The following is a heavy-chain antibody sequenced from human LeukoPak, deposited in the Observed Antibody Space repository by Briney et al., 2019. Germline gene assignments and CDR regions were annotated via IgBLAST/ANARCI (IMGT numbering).Heavy chain of an antibody. V-gene: IGHV3-74*01. CDR1: GFPFSSYW. Sequence: GGSLGLSWEASGFPFSSYWMHWVRQDPGKGLVGVSRIKSDGSSTSYADSVKGRFTISRDNAKNTLSLQMNSLRAEDSAVYYCARDGSSSSYWHFDLWGRGTLVTVSS. CDR2: IKSDGSST. J-gene: IGHJ2*01. CDR3: ARDGSSSSYWHFDL. D-gene: IGHD6-19*01.